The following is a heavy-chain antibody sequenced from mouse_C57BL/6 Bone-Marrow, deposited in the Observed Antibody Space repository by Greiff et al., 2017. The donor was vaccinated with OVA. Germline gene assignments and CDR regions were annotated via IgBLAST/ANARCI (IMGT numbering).Heavy chain of an antibody. V-gene: IGHV5-4*03. J-gene: IGHJ1*03. CDR2: ISDGGSYT. CDR3: ARSSYWYFDV. Sequence: DVMLVESGGGLVKPGGSLKLSCAASGFTFSSYAMSWVRQTPEKRLEWVATISDGGSYTYYPDNVKGRFTISRDNAKNNLYLQMSHLKSEDTAMYYCARSSYWYFDVWGTGTTVTVSP. CDR1: GFTFSSYA.